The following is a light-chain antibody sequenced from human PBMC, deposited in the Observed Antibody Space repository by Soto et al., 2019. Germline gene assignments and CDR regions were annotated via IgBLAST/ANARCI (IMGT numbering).Light chain of an antibody. J-gene: IGLJ1*01. CDR2: GVT. Sequence: QSALTRPASVSGSPGQSITISCTGTSSDVGGYNYVSWYQQHPGIAPKLLIYGVTNRHSGVSTRFSGSKSGNTAFLTISGLWSEDEAAYNCSIYTSASTLLYLFGSGTKVTVL. V-gene: IGLV2-14*01. CDR1: SSDVGGYNY. CDR3: SIYTSASTLLYL.